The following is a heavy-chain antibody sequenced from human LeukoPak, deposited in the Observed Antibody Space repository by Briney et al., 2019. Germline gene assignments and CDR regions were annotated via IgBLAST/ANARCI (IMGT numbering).Heavy chain of an antibody. J-gene: IGHJ4*02. CDR3: ARVLPHSDPLDY. D-gene: IGHD2-15*01. Sequence: GGSLRLSCAASGFTFSSYVMHWVRQAPGKGLEWVAIISYDGSNEYYADSVKGRFTISRDNSKNTLYLQMNSLRAADTAVYYCARVLPHSDPLDYWGQGTLVTVSS. CDR2: ISYDGSNE. V-gene: IGHV3-30*04. CDR1: GFTFSSYV.